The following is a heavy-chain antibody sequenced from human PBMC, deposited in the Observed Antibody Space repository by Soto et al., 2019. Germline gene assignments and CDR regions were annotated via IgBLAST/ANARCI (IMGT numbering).Heavy chain of an antibody. CDR3: ARDMSGPRHFDY. Sequence: ASVKVSCKASGYTFTSYPMHWVRQAPGQGLEWMGRIIPILGIANYAQKFQGRVTITADKSTSTAYMELSSLRSEDTAVYYCARDMSGPRHFDYWGQGTLVTVSS. CDR2: IIPILGIA. J-gene: IGHJ4*02. V-gene: IGHV1-69*04. CDR1: GYTFTSYP. D-gene: IGHD3-3*01.